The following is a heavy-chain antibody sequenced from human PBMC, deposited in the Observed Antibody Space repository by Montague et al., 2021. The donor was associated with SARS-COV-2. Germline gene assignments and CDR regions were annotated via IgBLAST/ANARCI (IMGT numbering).Heavy chain of an antibody. J-gene: IGHJ6*02. CDR1: GGSLSGYY. Sequence: SETLSLTCAVYGGSLSGYYWSWIRQPPAKGLEWIGEINHSANTKYNPSLKSPVTISIDTSENQFSLKMTSVTAADTATYYCASGIYPSGSYYNRYYYGLNSWGPGTTVIVSS. CDR3: ASGIYPSGSYYNRYYYGLNS. CDR2: INHSANT. V-gene: IGHV4-34*01. D-gene: IGHD3-10*01.